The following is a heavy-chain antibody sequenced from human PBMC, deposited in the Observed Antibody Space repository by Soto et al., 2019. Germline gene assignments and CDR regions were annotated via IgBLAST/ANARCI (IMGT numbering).Heavy chain of an antibody. CDR1: GFSFRDFA. CDR3: AKEDTGSGALDY. CDR2: ISDSGATT. J-gene: IGHJ4*02. D-gene: IGHD6-19*01. V-gene: IGHV3-23*01. Sequence: PGGSLRLSCVASGFSFRDFAMSWVRQAPGKGLEWVVGISDSGATTYYADSVRGRFTISRDNSRNTVYLQLNYLRAEDTASYYCAKEDTGSGALDYWGQGTLVTVSS.